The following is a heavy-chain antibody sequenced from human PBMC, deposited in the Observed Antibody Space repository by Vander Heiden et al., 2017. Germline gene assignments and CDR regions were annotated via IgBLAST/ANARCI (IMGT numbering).Heavy chain of an antibody. J-gene: IGHJ5*02. Sequence: QVQLQESGPGLVKPSETLSLTCTVSGGSISSYYWSWIRQPPGKGLEWIGYIYYSGSTNYTNSLKRRVTISVDTSKNQFSRKLSSVTAADTAVSYCARGHKYVDTAMVLNWFDPWGQGTMVTVSS. CDR2: IYYSGST. CDR1: GGSISSYY. CDR3: ARGHKYVDTAMVLNWFDP. D-gene: IGHD5-18*01. V-gene: IGHV4-59*01.